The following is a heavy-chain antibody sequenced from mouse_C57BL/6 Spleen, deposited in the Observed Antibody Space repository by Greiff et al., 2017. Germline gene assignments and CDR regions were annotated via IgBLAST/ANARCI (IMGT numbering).Heavy chain of an antibody. CDR1: GYTFTDYY. CDR3: ARMMGYDGRGNYFDY. V-gene: IGHV1-76*01. J-gene: IGHJ2*01. CDR2: IYPGSGNT. Sequence: QVQLQQSGAELVRPGASVKLSCKASGYTFTDYYINWVKQRPGQGLEWIARIYPGSGNTYYNEKFKGKAPLTAEKSSSTAYMQLSSLTSEDSAVYFCARMMGYDGRGNYFDYWGQGTTLTVSS. D-gene: IGHD2-2*01.